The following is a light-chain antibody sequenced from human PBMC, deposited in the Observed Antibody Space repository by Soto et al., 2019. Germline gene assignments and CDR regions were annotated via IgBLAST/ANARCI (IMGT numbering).Light chain of an antibody. CDR2: LDSDGIH. CDR3: QTWGTGIVV. CDR1: SGHSTYA. V-gene: IGLV4-69*02. J-gene: IGLJ2*01. Sequence: QPELTQSPSASASLGASVKLTCTLSSGHSTYAIAWHQQQPEKGPRYLMKLDSDGIHSKGDGIPDRFSGSSSGAERYLTISSLQSEDEADYYCQTWGTGIVVFGGGTKLTVL.